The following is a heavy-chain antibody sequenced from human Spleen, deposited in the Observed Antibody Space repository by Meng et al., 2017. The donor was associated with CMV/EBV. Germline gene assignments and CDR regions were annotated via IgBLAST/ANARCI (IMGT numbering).Heavy chain of an antibody. J-gene: IGHJ4*02. D-gene: IGHD3-22*01. CDR3: AKDFSSGWYFHY. Sequence: CSVAGFTFNNDAMSWVRQAPGKGLEWVSAITARGDSTFYADSVKGRFTISRDNSKNTLYLHMNSLRAEDTALYYCAKDFSSGWYFHYWGQGTLVTVSS. V-gene: IGHV3-23*01. CDR2: ITARGDST. CDR1: GFTFNNDA.